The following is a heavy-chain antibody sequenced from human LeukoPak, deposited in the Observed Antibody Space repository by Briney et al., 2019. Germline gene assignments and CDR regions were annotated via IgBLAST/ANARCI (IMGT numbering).Heavy chain of an antibody. CDR2: IIPIFGTA. V-gene: IGHV1-69*13. Sequence: GASVKVSCKASGGTFSSYAISWVRQAPGQGLEWMGGIIPIFGTANYAQKFQGRVTITADESTSTAYMELSSLRSEDTAVYYCAREGSYYDSSGYPPYYYYMDVWGKGTTVTVSS. CDR3: AREGSYYDSSGYPPYYYYMDV. D-gene: IGHD3-22*01. J-gene: IGHJ6*03. CDR1: GGTFSSYA.